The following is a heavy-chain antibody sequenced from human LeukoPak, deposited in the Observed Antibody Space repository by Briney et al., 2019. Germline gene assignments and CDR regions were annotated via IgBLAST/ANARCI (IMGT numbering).Heavy chain of an antibody. CDR1: GFTFSSYA. V-gene: IGHV3-23*01. CDR3: AKDRSSSWYFDRSWFDP. Sequence: GGSLRLSCAASGFTFSSYAMSWVRQAPGKGLEWVSAIRGSGGSTYYADSVKGRFTISRDNSKNTLYLQMNSLRAEDTAVYYCAKDRSSSWYFDRSWFDPWGQGTLVTVSS. J-gene: IGHJ5*02. D-gene: IGHD6-13*01. CDR2: IRGSGGST.